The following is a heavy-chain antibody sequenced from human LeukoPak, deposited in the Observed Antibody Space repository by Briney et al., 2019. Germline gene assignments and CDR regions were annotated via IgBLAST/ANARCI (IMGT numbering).Heavy chain of an antibody. D-gene: IGHD6-13*01. CDR2: ISAYNGNT. Sequence: RASVKVCCKASGYTFTSYGISWVRQAPGQGLEWMGWISAYNGNTNYAQKLQGRVTMTTDTSTSTAYMELRSLRSDDTAVYYCARNTGIAAAGATDVWGQGTTVTVSS. CDR3: ARNTGIAAAGATDV. CDR1: GYTFTSYG. V-gene: IGHV1-18*01. J-gene: IGHJ6*02.